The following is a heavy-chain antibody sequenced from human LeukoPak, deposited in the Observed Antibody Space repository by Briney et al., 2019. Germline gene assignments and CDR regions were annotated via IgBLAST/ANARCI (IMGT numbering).Heavy chain of an antibody. CDR1: GFTFSDYY. CDR2: ISSSSSTI. CDR3: ARDSRRVSGGGESPYYYMDV. V-gene: IGHV3-11*04. J-gene: IGHJ6*03. Sequence: PGGSLRLSCAASGFTFSDYYMSWIRQAPGKGLEWVSYISSSSSTIYYADSVKGRFTISRDNAKNSLYLQMNSLRAEDTAVYYCARDSRRVSGGGESPYYYMDVWGKGTTVTISS. D-gene: IGHD2-15*01.